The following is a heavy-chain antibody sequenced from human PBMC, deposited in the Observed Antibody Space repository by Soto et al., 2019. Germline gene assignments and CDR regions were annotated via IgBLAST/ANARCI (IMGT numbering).Heavy chain of an antibody. CDR1: GFTFSSYA. D-gene: IGHD3-3*01. Sequence: GGSLRLSCAASGFTFSSYAMHWVRQAPGKGLEWVAVISYDGSNKYYADSVKGRFTISRDNSKNTLYLQMNSLRAEDTAVYHCARDGNYDFWSGYTRGRYGMDVWGQGTTVTVSS. CDR2: ISYDGSNK. V-gene: IGHV3-30-3*01. J-gene: IGHJ6*02. CDR3: ARDGNYDFWSGYTRGRYGMDV.